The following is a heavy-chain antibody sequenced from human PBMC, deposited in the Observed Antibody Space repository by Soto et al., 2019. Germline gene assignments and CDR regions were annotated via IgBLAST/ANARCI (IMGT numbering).Heavy chain of an antibody. Sequence: EVQLLESGGGLVQPGGSLRLSCAASGFTFSSYAMSWVRQAPGKGLEWVSAISGSGGSTYYADSVKGRFTISRDNSKNTLYLQMNSLRAEDTAVYYCARVSVMVRGVILYYYGMDVWGQGTTVTVSS. CDR1: GFTFSSYA. V-gene: IGHV3-23*01. D-gene: IGHD3-10*01. J-gene: IGHJ6*02. CDR2: ISGSGGST. CDR3: ARVSVMVRGVILYYYGMDV.